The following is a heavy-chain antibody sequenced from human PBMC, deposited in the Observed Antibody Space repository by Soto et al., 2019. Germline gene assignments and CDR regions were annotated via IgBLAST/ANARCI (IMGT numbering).Heavy chain of an antibody. Sequence: QVQLQESGPGLVKPSETLSLTCTVSGGSISSYYWSWIRQPPGKGLEWIGYIYYSGSTNYNPSLKSRATIPVDTSKNQFSLKLSSVTAADTAVYYCARGPGIAVAGSKAWFDPWGQGTLVTVSS. V-gene: IGHV4-59*08. CDR1: GGSISSYY. CDR3: ARGPGIAVAGSKAWFDP. CDR2: IYYSGST. J-gene: IGHJ5*02. D-gene: IGHD6-19*01.